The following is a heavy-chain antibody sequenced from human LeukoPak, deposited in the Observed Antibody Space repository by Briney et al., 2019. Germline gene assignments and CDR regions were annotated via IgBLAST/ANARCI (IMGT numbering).Heavy chain of an antibody. J-gene: IGHJ2*01. CDR2: MNPDSGDS. CDR1: GYTFTSHD. D-gene: IGHD3-22*01. V-gene: IGHV1-8*01. Sequence: ASVKVSCKASGYTFTSHDINWVRQATGQGLEWMGWMNPDSGDSGYAQKFQGRVSMTREISITTAYMELSSLRSEDTAVYYCARGLWVVVNTGWYFDLWGRGTLVTVSS. CDR3: ARGLWVVVNTGWYFDL.